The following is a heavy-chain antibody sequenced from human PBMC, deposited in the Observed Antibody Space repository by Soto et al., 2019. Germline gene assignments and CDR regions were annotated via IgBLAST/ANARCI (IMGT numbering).Heavy chain of an antibody. CDR3: TTHYDFWSGYPDY. CDR1: GFTFSNAW. D-gene: IGHD3-3*01. J-gene: IGHJ4*02. Sequence: PGGSLRLSCAASGFTFSNAWMNWVRQAPGKGLEWVGRIKSKTDGGTTDYAAPVKGRFTISRDDSKNTLYLQMNSLKTEDTAVYYCTTHYDFWSGYPDYWGQGTLVTVSS. CDR2: IKSKTDGGTT. V-gene: IGHV3-15*07.